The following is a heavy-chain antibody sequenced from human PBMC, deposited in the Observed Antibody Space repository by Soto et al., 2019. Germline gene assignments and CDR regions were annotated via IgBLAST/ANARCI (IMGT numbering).Heavy chain of an antibody. V-gene: IGHV5-51*01. CDR1: GYSFTSYW. D-gene: IGHD6-19*01. CDR2: IYPGDSDT. Sequence: GESLKISCKGSGYSFTSYWIGWVRQMPGKGLEWMGIIYPGDSDTRYSPSFQGQVTISADKSISTAYLQWSSLKASDTAMYYCARYSSGVPTGWYFDLWGRGTLVTVSS. CDR3: ARYSSGVPTGWYFDL. J-gene: IGHJ2*01.